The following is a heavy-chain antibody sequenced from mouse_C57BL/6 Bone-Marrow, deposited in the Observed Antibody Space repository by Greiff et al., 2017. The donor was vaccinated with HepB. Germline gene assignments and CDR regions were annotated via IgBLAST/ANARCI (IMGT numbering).Heavy chain of an antibody. V-gene: IGHV1-81*01. J-gene: IGHJ4*01. Sequence: QVQLQQSGAELARPGASVKLSCKASGYTFTSYGISWVKQRTGQGLEWIGEIYPSSGNTYYNEKFKGKATLTADKSSSTAYMELRSLTSEDSAFYVCARSRCIYYGNYGVYAMDYWGQGTSVTVSS. CDR2: IYPSSGNT. CDR1: GYTFTSYG. D-gene: IGHD2-1*01. CDR3: ARSRCIYYGNYGVYAMDY.